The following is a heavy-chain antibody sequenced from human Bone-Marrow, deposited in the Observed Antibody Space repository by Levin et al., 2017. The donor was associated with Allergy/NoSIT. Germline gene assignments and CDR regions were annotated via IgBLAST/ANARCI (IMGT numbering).Heavy chain of an antibody. V-gene: IGHV3-23*01. CDR1: RFTFSSYA. D-gene: IGHD6-13*01. Sequence: PGGSLRLSCAASRFTFSSYAMAWVRQAPGGGLEWVSSITADGRTTYYPDSVEGRFSISRDNSKKTLHLHMNSLRVEDTAIYYCAKLGQALVSYYGMDVWGQGTAVTVSS. CDR2: ITADGRTT. CDR3: AKLGQALVSYYGMDV. J-gene: IGHJ6*02.